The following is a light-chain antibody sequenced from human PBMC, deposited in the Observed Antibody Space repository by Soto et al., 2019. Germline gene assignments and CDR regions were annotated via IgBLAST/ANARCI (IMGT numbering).Light chain of an antibody. V-gene: IGKV3-15*01. J-gene: IGKJ5*01. CDR1: QSVSTN. Sequence: EIVMTQSPATLSVSPGERAILSCRASQSVSTNLGWYQQKPGQAPRLLIFGASTRATGIPARFSGSGSGTEFTLTISSLQSEDSAVYYCQQYNNWPPFTFGQGTRLENK. CDR3: QQYNNWPPFT. CDR2: GAS.